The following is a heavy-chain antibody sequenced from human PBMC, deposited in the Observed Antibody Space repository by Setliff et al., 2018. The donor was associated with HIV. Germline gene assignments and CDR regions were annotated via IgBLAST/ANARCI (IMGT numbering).Heavy chain of an antibody. V-gene: IGHV3-48*01. CDR1: GFTFSSYS. CDR2: ISSSTSTI. CDR3: AKGRWASPFDN. D-gene: IGHD3-16*01. Sequence: GGSLRLSCAASGFTFSSYSMNWVRQAPGKGLEWVSYISSSTSTIYYADSVKGRFTISRDNAKNSLYLQMNSLRAEDTAVYYCAKGRWASPFDNWGQGTLVTVSS. J-gene: IGHJ4*02.